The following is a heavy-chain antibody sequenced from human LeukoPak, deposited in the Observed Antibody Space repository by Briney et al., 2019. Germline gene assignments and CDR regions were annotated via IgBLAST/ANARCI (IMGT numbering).Heavy chain of an antibody. J-gene: IGHJ6*02. CDR1: GFTVSSNY. V-gene: IGHV3-53*01. CDR2: IYSGGST. CDR3: ARARGYCDSVLCYPFYFGLDV. D-gene: IGHD2/OR15-2a*01. Sequence: GGSLRLSCAASGFTVSSNYMSWVRQAPGKGLEWVSVIYSGGSTYSADSVKGRFTISRDNAKYSLYLQMNSLRAEDTAVYYCARARGYCDSVLCYPFYFGLDVWGQGTAVTVSS.